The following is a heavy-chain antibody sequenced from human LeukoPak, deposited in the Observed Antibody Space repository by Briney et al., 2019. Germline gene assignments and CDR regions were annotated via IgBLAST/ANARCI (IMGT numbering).Heavy chain of an antibody. Sequence: PGGSLRLSCAASGFTFDDYNMSWVRQAPGKGLEWVSGINWNGGSTGYAASVEGRFTISRDNAKNSLYLQMNSLRAEDTALYYCARDGLVDTPMGAGYWGQGTLVTVSS. V-gene: IGHV3-20*04. CDR2: INWNGGST. CDR1: GFTFDDYN. J-gene: IGHJ4*02. CDR3: ARDGLVDTPMGAGY. D-gene: IGHD5-18*01.